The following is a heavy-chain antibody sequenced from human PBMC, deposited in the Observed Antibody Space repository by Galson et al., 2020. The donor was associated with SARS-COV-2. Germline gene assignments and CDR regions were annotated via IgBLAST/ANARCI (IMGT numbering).Heavy chain of an antibody. J-gene: IGHJ4*02. CDR3: ARDLPSDDILTGAFDY. Sequence: SVKVSCKASGGTFSSYAISWVRQAPGQGLEWMGGIIPIFGTANYAQKFQGRVTITADESTSTAYMELSSLRSEDTAVYYCARDLPSDDILTGAFDYWGQGTLVTVSS. D-gene: IGHD3-9*01. V-gene: IGHV1-69*13. CDR2: IIPIFGTA. CDR1: GGTFSSYA.